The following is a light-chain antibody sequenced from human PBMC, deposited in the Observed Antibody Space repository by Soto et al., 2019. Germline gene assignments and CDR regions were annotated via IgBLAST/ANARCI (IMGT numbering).Light chain of an antibody. J-gene: IGKJ2*01. CDR2: QVS. CDR1: QSLIHSDGNTY. CDR3: MQGTHWPPYT. V-gene: IGKV2-30*02. Sequence: DVVMTQSPLSLPVTVGQPASISCRSSQSLIHSDGNTYLNWFLQRPGQSPRRLIYQVSKRDSGVPDRFSGSGSGTHFTLKISRVEAEDVGVYYCMQGTHWPPYTFGQGTKLEIK.